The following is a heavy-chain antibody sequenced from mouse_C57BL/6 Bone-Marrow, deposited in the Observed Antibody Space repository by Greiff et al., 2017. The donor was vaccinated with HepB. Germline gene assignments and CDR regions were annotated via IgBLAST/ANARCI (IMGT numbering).Heavy chain of an antibody. J-gene: IGHJ4*01. V-gene: IGHV10-1*01. Sequence: EVKVVESGGGLVQPKGSLKLSSAASGFSFNTYAMNWVRQAPGKGLEWVARIRSKSNNYATYYADSVKDRFTISRDDSESMLYLQMNNLKTEDTAMYYCVSWGFYGLYYYAMDYWGQGTSVTVSS. CDR3: VSWGFYGLYYYAMDY. CDR1: GFSFNTYA. CDR2: IRSKSNNYAT. D-gene: IGHD2-2*01.